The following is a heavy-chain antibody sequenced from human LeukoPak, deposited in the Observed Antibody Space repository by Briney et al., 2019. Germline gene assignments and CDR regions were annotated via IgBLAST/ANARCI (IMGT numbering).Heavy chain of an antibody. D-gene: IGHD5-18*01. Sequence: PSETLSLTCAVYGGSFSGFYWSWIRQPPGQGLEWIGEISHSGTTYFNPSLKSQVTVSVDTSKSQFSLRLSSVTAADTAVYYCARGGLDTTRGGYFDYWGQGILVTVSS. CDR2: ISHSGTT. V-gene: IGHV4-34*01. CDR1: GGSFSGFY. J-gene: IGHJ4*02. CDR3: ARGGLDTTRGGYFDY.